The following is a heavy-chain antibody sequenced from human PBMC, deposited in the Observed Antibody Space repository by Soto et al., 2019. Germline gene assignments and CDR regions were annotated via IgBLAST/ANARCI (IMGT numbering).Heavy chain of an antibody. D-gene: IGHD4-17*01. V-gene: IGHV3-11*01. J-gene: IGHJ6*02. CDR3: ASPTVTPNYGMDV. CDR2: ISSSGSTI. CDR1: GFTFSDYY. Sequence: QVHLVASGGGLVKPGGSLSLSCAASGFTFSDYYMSWIRQAPGKGLEWVSYISSSGSTIYYADSVKGRFTISRDNARNSLYLQMNSLRAEDTAVYYCASPTVTPNYGMDVLGQGTTVTVAS.